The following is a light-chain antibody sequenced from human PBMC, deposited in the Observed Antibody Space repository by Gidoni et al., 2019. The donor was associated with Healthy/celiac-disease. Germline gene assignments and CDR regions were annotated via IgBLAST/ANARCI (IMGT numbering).Light chain of an antibody. CDR2: WAS. V-gene: IGKV4-1*01. CDR3: QQYYSTPLT. Sequence: VSLGERATINCKSSQSVLYSSNNKNYLAWYQQKPGQPPKLLIYWASTRESGVPDRFSGSGSGTDFTLTISSLQDEDVAVYYCQQYYSTPLTFGPXTKVDIK. CDR1: QSVLYSSNNKNY. J-gene: IGKJ3*01.